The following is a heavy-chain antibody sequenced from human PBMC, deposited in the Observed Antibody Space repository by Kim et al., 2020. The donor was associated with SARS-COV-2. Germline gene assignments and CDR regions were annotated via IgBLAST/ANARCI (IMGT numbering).Heavy chain of an antibody. CDR2: IYYSGST. V-gene: IGHV4-59*01. CDR1: GGSISSYY. D-gene: IGHD3-10*01. J-gene: IGHJ4*02. Sequence: SETLSLTCTVSGGSISSYYWSWIRQPPGKGLEWIGYIYYSGSTNYNPSLKSRVTISVDTSKNQFSLKLSSVTAADTAVYYCARDTPLTMGLDYWGQGTLVTVSS. CDR3: ARDTPLTMGLDY.